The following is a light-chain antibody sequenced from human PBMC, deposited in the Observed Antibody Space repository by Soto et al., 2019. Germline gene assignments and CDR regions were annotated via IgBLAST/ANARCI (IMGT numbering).Light chain of an antibody. Sequence: QSALTQPPSASGSPGQSVTISCTGTSSDVGGYNYVSWYQQHPGKATKLMIYEVSKRPSGVPDRFSGSKSGNTASLTVSGLQVEDEADYYCSSYAGSNNLYVFGTGTKVTVL. CDR3: SSYAGSNNLYV. CDR1: SSDVGGYNY. CDR2: EVS. J-gene: IGLJ1*01. V-gene: IGLV2-8*01.